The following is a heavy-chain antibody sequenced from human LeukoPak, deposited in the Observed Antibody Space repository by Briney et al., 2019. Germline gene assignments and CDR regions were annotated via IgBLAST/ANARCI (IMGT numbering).Heavy chain of an antibody. CDR3: VRVGMVSDTTRDHFDY. J-gene: IGHJ4*02. CDR1: GFTFRDDC. CDR2: IRNKHNSYST. Sequence: GGSLLLSCASSGFTFRDDCMGGLRQAPGKGLEWVGRIRNKHNSYSTEYAASVKGRFTISRDDSKNSLYLQMNSLKTEDTGVYYCVRVGMVSDTTRDHFDYWGQGTLVTVSS. V-gene: IGHV3-72*01. D-gene: IGHD5-18*01.